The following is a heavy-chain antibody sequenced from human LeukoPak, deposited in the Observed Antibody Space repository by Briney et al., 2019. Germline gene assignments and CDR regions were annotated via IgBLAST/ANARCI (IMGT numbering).Heavy chain of an antibody. D-gene: IGHD6-13*01. Sequence: PGGSLRLPCTASGFTFGDYAMSWVRQAPGKGLEWVGLIRSKAYGGTTENAASVKCIFTISRDDSKSIAYLQMNSLKTEDTAVYYCTSYSSSWQPKFDYWGQGTLVTVSS. CDR2: IRSKAYGGTT. J-gene: IGHJ4*02. CDR3: TSYSSSWQPKFDY. V-gene: IGHV3-49*04. CDR1: GFTFGDYA.